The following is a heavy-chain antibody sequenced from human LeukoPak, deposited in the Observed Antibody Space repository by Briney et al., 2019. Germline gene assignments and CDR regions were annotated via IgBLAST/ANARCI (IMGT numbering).Heavy chain of an antibody. CDR1: GGSFSGYY. J-gene: IGHJ4*02. Sequence: SETLSLTCAVYGGSFSGYYWSWIRQPPGKGLEWIGEINHSGSTNYNPSLKSRVTISVDTSKTQFSLKLSSVTAADTAVYYCARGTENIAVAAPYYFDYWGQGTLVTVSS. V-gene: IGHV4-34*01. CDR2: INHSGST. CDR3: ARGTENIAVAAPYYFDY. D-gene: IGHD6-19*01.